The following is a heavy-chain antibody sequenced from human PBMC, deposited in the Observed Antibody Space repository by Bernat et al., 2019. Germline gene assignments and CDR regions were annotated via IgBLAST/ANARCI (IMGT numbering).Heavy chain of an antibody. Sequence: QVQVMESGGGVVQPGRSLRLSCAASGFTFSSYGMHWVRQAPGKGLEWVALIWHDGSDKYYSDSVKGRFTISRDNSKNTLYLQMNNLRAEDTAVYYCARDRGAAARTLEEWDYWGQGTLVTVSS. CDR2: IWHDGSDK. D-gene: IGHD6-13*01. V-gene: IGHV3-33*01. J-gene: IGHJ4*02. CDR1: GFTFSSYG. CDR3: ARDRGAAARTLEEWDY.